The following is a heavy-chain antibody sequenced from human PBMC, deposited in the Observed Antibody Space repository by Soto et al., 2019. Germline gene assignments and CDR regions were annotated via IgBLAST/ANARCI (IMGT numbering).Heavy chain of an antibody. CDR2: IYYSGST. J-gene: IGHJ4*02. CDR3: ARRQSSSWYGL. D-gene: IGHD6-13*01. V-gene: IGHV4-39*01. Sequence: SETLSLTCTVSGGSISSSSYYWGWIRQPPGKGLEWIGSIYYSGSTYYNPSLKSRVTISVDTSKNQFSLKLSSVTAADTAVYYCARRQSSSWYGLWGQGTLVT. CDR1: GGSISSSSYY.